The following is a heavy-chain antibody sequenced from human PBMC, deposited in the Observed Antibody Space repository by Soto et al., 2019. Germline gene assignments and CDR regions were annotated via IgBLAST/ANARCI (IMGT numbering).Heavy chain of an antibody. V-gene: IGHV1-69*13. D-gene: IGHD2-2*01. Sequence: GASVKVSCKASGGTFSSYAISWVRQAPGQGLEWMGGIIPIFGTANYAQKFQGRVTITADESTSTAYMELSSLRSEDTAVYYCASRIVLVPAAMYYYYGMDVWGQGTTVTVSS. CDR1: GGTFSSYA. J-gene: IGHJ6*02. CDR2: IIPIFGTA. CDR3: ASRIVLVPAAMYYYYGMDV.